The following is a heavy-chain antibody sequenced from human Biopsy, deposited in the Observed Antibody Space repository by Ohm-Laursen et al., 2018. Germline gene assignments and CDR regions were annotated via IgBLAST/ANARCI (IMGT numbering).Heavy chain of an antibody. J-gene: IGHJ4*02. CDR3: ARGRNPVWFGEDLDY. CDR2: VNPNSGNT. Sequence: ASVKVSCKASGYNFNAYYMQWVRQATGQGLEWMGWVNPNSGNTGYAQKFQGRVTMTRNTSISTAYMEVSSLRSEDTAVYYCARGRNPVWFGEDLDYWGQGTPVTVSS. D-gene: IGHD3-10*01. V-gene: IGHV1-8*02. CDR1: GYNFNAYY.